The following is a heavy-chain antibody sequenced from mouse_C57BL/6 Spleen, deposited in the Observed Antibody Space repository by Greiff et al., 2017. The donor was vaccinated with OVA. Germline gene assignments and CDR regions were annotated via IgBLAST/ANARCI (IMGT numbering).Heavy chain of an antibody. CDR3: ARAYYGNYVGY. CDR1: GFSLTSYG. D-gene: IGHD2-10*01. CDR2: IWSGGST. Sequence: QVQLQQSGPGLVQPSQSLSITCTVSGFSLTSYGVHWVRQSPGKGLEWLGVIWSGGSTDYNAAFIYRLSISKDNSKSQVFFKMNSLQADDTAIYYCARAYYGNYVGYWGQGTTLTVSS. V-gene: IGHV2-2*01. J-gene: IGHJ2*01.